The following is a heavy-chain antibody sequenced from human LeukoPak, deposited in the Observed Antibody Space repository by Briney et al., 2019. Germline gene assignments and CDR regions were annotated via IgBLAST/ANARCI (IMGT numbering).Heavy chain of an antibody. Sequence: GGSLRLSCAASGFTFSSYSMNWVRQAPGKGLEWVSSISSSGSYIYYADSVKGRFTTSRDNAKNSLYLQMNSLRAEDTAVYYCARARQLYKHNWFDPWGQGTLVTVSS. CDR3: ARARQLYKHNWFDP. CDR2: ISSSGSYI. V-gene: IGHV3-21*01. D-gene: IGHD3-3*02. J-gene: IGHJ5*02. CDR1: GFTFSSYS.